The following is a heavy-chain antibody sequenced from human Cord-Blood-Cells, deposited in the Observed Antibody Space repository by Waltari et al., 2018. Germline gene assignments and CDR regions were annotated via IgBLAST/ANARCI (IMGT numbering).Heavy chain of an antibody. J-gene: IGHJ6*03. V-gene: IGHV5-51*01. CDR3: ARIVGLWGTYYMDV. Sequence: EVQLVQSGAEVKKPGESRKISCKGSGYSFTSYWLGRVRQLPGKGLEWMGIIYPGDSNTRYSPSFQCQVTISADKSISTAYLQWSSLKASDTAMYYCARIVGLWGTYYMDVWGKGTTVTVSS. CDR2: IYPGDSNT. CDR1: GYSFTSYW. D-gene: IGHD2-21*01.